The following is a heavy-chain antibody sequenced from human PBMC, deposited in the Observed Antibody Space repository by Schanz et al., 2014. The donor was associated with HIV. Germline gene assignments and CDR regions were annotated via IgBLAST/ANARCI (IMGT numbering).Heavy chain of an antibody. Sequence: QVQLVQSGAEVKMPGASVKVSCKSSGYTFSDYYMHWLRQAPGQGLEWMGWINTRTGDSIYAERLQGRVTWTRAASINTAYMTLSRLGSDDTAVYFCAKGLQKFDWRSAFDYWGQGTLLTVSS. CDR1: GYTFSDYY. CDR2: INTRTGDS. CDR3: AKGLQKFDWRSAFDY. J-gene: IGHJ4*02. D-gene: IGHD3-9*01. V-gene: IGHV1-2*02.